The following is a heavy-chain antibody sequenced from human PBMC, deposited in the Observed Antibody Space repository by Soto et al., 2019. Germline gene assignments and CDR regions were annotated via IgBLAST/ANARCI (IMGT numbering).Heavy chain of an antibody. CDR3: ARFVRHQLPTIDY. J-gene: IGHJ4*02. CDR1: GYTFTNYD. Sequence: GASVKVSCKASGYTFTNYDTNWVRQATGQGLEWLGWMNPSSGYTGYAQKFQGRVTMTGDTSISTAYMELSSLTSADTAVYYCARFVRHQLPTIDYWGQGALVTVSS. D-gene: IGHD1-26*01. CDR2: MNPSSGYT. V-gene: IGHV1-8*01.